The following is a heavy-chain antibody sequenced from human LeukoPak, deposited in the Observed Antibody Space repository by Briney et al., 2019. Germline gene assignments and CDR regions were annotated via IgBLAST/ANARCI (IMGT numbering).Heavy chain of an antibody. V-gene: IGHV3-23*01. CDR1: GFTFSSYA. CDR3: APYSRYEYFQH. D-gene: IGHD6-13*01. J-gene: IGHJ1*01. CDR2: ISGSGGST. Sequence: PGGSLRLSCAASGFTFSSYAMSWVRQAPGKGLEWVSAISGSGGSTYYADPVKGRFTISRDNSKNTLYLQMNSLGAEDTAVYYCAPYSRYEYFQHWGQGTLVTVSS.